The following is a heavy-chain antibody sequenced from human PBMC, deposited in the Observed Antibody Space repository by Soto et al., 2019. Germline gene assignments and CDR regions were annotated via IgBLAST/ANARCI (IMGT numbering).Heavy chain of an antibody. J-gene: IGHJ2*01. V-gene: IGHV4-34*01. CDR2: INHSGST. CDR3: ARGGPLRNWYFDL. CDR1: GGSFSGYY. Sequence: SETLSLTCAVYGGSFSGYYWSWIRQPPGKGLEWIGEINHSGSTNYNPSLKSRLTIAVDTSTHQFSLKLSSVTAADTAVYYCARGGPLRNWYFDLWGRGTLVTVSS.